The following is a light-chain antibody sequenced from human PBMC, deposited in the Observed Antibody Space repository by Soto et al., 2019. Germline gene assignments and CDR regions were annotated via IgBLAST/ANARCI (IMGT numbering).Light chain of an antibody. CDR1: QSVSNTY. V-gene: IGKV3-20*01. Sequence: IVSTQSPDTLSLSPGATATLSFRASQSVSNTYLAWYQQKPGQAPRLLIYGASGRATAIPDRFSGSGSGTEFTLIINRLEPEDFALYYCQHYGTSIIFGQGTRREIK. CDR3: QHYGTSII. J-gene: IGKJ5*01. CDR2: GAS.